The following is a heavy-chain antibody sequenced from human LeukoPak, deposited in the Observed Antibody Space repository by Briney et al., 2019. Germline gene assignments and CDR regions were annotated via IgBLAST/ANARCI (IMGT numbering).Heavy chain of an antibody. CDR1: GFTFSSYG. D-gene: IGHD5-12*01. V-gene: IGHV3-30*02. Sequence: GGSLRLSCAASGFTFSSYGMHWVRQAPGKGLEWVAFIRYDGSNKYYADSVKGRFTISRDNSKNTLYLQMNSLRAEDTAVYYCAKSSGYSGYYEGGYYYYMDVWGKGTTVTISS. CDR3: AKSSGYSGYYEGGYYYYMDV. CDR2: IRYDGSNK. J-gene: IGHJ6*03.